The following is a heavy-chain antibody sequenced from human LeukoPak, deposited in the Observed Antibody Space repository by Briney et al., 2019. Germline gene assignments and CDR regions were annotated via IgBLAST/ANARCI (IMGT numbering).Heavy chain of an antibody. Sequence: ASVKVSCKAPGYSFTSYGVSSVRQAPGQGLQWMAWISGNNGNTNYAQEYQGRLTLTADTSTTTAYMELRSLRSDDTAVYYCASGREGYNPSDYWGQGTLVTVSS. V-gene: IGHV1-18*01. CDR1: GYSFTSYG. CDR2: ISGNNGNT. D-gene: IGHD5-24*01. J-gene: IGHJ4*02. CDR3: ASGREGYNPSDY.